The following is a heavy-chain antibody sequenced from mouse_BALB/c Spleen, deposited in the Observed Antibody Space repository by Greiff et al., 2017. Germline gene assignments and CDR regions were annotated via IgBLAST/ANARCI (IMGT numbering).Heavy chain of an antibody. CDR3: NAYYYGSRGDY. D-gene: IGHD1-1*01. V-gene: IGHV14-4*02. CDR2: IDPENGDT. CDR1: GFNIKDYY. Sequence: VQLQQSGAELVRSGASVKLSCTASGFNIKDYYMHWVKQRPEQGLEWIGWIDPENGDTEYAPKFQGKATMTADTSSNTAYLQLSSLTSEDTAVYYFNAYYYGSRGDYWGQGTTLTVSS. J-gene: IGHJ2*01.